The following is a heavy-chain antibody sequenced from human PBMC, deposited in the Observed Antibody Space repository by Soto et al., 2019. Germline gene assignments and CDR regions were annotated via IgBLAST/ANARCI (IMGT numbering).Heavy chain of an antibody. CDR1: GASISSYF. D-gene: IGHD3-22*01. CDR3: ARDPGEKYYDSSGAKGALDV. V-gene: IGHV4-59*01. Sequence: PSETLSLTCTVSGASISSYFWSWIRQSPGKGLEWIGYMYYSGTTNYNPSLKSRVTISVDTSKNQFSLKLNSVTTADTAVYYCARDPGEKYYDSSGAKGALDVWGHGTTVT. CDR2: MYYSGTT. J-gene: IGHJ6*02.